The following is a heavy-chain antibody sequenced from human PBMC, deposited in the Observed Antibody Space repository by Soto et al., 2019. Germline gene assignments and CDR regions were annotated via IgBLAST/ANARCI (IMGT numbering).Heavy chain of an antibody. CDR1: GGSISSNSYY. CDR2: IYYSGTT. D-gene: IGHD2-8*01. J-gene: IGHJ6*02. CDR3: ERHNGGYYSGVDV. Sequence: QLQLQESGPGLVKPSETLSLTCTVSGGSISSNSYYWAWIRQPPGKGLEWIGNIYYSGTTSYNPSLKSRVTISVETSKNQFPLKMSSVTAADTAVYYCERHNGGYYSGVDVWGQGTTVTVSS. V-gene: IGHV4-39*01.